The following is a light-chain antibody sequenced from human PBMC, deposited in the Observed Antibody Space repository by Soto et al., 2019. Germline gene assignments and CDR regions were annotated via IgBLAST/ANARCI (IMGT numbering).Light chain of an antibody. J-gene: IGLJ3*02. CDR1: SSDVGGYNY. V-gene: IGLV2-14*01. Sequence: QSALTQPASVSGSPGQSITISCTGTSSDVGGYNYVSWYQQHPGKAPKLMIYEVSYRPSGVSNRFSGSKSANTASLTISGLQAEDEADYYCSSYASSSTWVFGGGTKVTFL. CDR2: EVS. CDR3: SSYASSSTWV.